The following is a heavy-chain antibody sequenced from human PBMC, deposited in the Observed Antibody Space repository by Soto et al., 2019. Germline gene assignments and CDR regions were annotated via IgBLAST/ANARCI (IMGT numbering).Heavy chain of an antibody. CDR3: ARSWVTGKGGIDV. D-gene: IGHD3-16*01. CDR2: INGYTGNT. V-gene: IGHV1-18*01. Sequence: QVQLVQSGAEVKKPGASVKVSCKASGYTFTSYGLIWVRQAPGQGLEWMGWINGYTGNTNYAQKFQGRVTMTTDTSTNTAYLDLWTLISDDPAVYYCARSWVTGKGGIDVWGQGTTVTVSS. J-gene: IGHJ6*02. CDR1: GYTFTSYG.